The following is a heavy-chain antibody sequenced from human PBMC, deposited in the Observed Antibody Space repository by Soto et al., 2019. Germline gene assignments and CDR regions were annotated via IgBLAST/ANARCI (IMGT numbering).Heavy chain of an antibody. CDR1: GFTFSSYW. J-gene: IGHJ4*02. Sequence: EVQLVESGGGLVQPGGSLRLSCAASGFTFSSYWMSWVRQAPGKGLELVANIKQDGSEKYYVDSVKGRFTISRDNAKNSLYMQMNSLRAEDTAVYYCARVTMVRGVTQGVNYFDYWGQGTLVTVSS. D-gene: IGHD3-10*01. CDR2: IKQDGSEK. CDR3: ARVTMVRGVTQGVNYFDY. V-gene: IGHV3-7*04.